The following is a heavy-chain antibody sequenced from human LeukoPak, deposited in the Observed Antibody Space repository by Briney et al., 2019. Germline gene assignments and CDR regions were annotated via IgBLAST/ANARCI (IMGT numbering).Heavy chain of an antibody. Sequence: PGGSLRLSCAASGSNVTYNYMTWARQAPGKGLEWVSLIYSGGTTYYADSVKGRFSISRHTSNNTLFLQMNSLRPDDTAVYYCARTSFYYDMDVWGQGTTVTVSS. CDR3: ARTSFYYDMDV. J-gene: IGHJ6*02. CDR2: IYSGGTT. CDR1: GSNVTYNY. V-gene: IGHV3-53*04.